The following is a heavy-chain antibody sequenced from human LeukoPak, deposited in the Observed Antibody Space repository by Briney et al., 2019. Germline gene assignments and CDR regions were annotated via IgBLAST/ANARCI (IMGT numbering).Heavy chain of an antibody. CDR3: ARTPSVAVAADFDY. D-gene: IGHD6-19*01. V-gene: IGHV3-48*04. CDR2: ISSSSSTI. Sequence: GGSLRLSCAASGFTFSSYSMNWVRQAPGKGLEWVSYISSSSSTIYYADSVKGRFTISRDNAKNSLYLQMNSLRAEDTAVYYCARTPSVAVAADFDYWGQGTLVTVSS. CDR1: GFTFSSYS. J-gene: IGHJ4*02.